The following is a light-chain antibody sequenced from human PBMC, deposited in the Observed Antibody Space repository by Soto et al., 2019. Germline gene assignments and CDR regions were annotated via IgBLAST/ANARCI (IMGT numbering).Light chain of an antibody. CDR2: ASS. CDR3: HQYYSFPLT. CDR1: QDISNY. V-gene: IGKV1-16*01. Sequence: DVQMIQSPSSLSASVGDRVSITCRSSQDISNYLAWFQQKPGKAPKSLIFASSSLQNGVPRRFSGSVSGTEFPLAITRLLPEDFSTYYCHQYYSFPLTFGPGTRVDI. J-gene: IGKJ3*01.